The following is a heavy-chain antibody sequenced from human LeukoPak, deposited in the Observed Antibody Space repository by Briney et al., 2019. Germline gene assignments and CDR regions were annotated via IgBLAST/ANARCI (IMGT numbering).Heavy chain of an antibody. J-gene: IGHJ6*02. Sequence: PGGSLRLSCTASGFTFGDYAMSWVRQAPGKGLEWVGFIRSKAFGGTTEYAASVQGRFTISREDSKSIAYLQMNSLKTEDTAVYYCTRPRSASYFSYGMNVWGQGTTVTVSS. V-gene: IGHV3-49*04. CDR3: TRPRSASYFSYGMNV. CDR1: GFTFGDYA. D-gene: IGHD3-10*01. CDR2: IRSKAFGGTT.